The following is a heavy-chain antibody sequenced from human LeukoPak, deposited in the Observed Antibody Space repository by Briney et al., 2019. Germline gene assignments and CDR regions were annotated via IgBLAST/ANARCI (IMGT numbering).Heavy chain of an antibody. Sequence: ASVKVSCKASGYTFTSYDINWVRQATGQGLEWMGWMNPNSGNTGYAQKLQGRVTMTRNTSISPAYMELSSQRSEDTAVYYCAREKDTTNWFDPWGQGTLVTVSS. CDR3: AREKDTTNWFDP. V-gene: IGHV1-8*01. CDR2: MNPNSGNT. CDR1: GYTFTSYD. D-gene: IGHD1-26*01. J-gene: IGHJ5*02.